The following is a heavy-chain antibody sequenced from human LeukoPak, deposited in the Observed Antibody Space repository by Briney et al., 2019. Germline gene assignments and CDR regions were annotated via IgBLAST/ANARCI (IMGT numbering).Heavy chain of an antibody. CDR2: ISYAGSNK. D-gene: IGHD4-23*01. Sequence: GGSLRLSCAASGFTLSSYGMHWVRQAPGKGLEWVAVISYAGSNKYYVDSVKGRFTISRDNSKNTLYLQMNSLRAEDTAVYYCAKDSLRWSYFYYGMDVWGQGTTVTVSS. V-gene: IGHV3-30*18. CDR1: GFTLSSYG. CDR3: AKDSLRWSYFYYGMDV. J-gene: IGHJ6*02.